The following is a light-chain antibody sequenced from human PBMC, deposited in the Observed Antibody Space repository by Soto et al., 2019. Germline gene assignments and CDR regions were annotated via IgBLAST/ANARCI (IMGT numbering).Light chain of an antibody. CDR1: NSNIGSNY. V-gene: IGLV1-47*01. J-gene: IGLJ2*01. CDR3: ATWDGRLSGVV. CDR2: RNS. Sequence: QSVLTQSPSASGTPGQRVTISCSGINSNIGSNYVHWYQQFPGTAPKVLIYRNSQRPSGVPDRFSGSKSGISASLAISGLRSEDEADYFCATWDGRLSGVVFGGGTKLTVL.